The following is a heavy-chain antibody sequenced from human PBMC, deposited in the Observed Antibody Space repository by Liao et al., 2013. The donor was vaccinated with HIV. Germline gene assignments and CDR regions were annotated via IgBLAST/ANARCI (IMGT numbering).Heavy chain of an antibody. Sequence: QLQLQESGPGLVKPSETLSLTCTVSGGSISSSSYFWGWIRQPPGKGLEWIGSMYYSGSTYYTPSLKTRVTISVDTSKNQFFLKLSSVTAADTAVYYCARGRRGLSWGDLRNWGQGTLVTVSS. D-gene: IGHD2-21*02. V-gene: IGHV4-39*07. CDR3: ARGRRGLSWGDLRN. J-gene: IGHJ4*02. CDR1: GGSISSSSYF. CDR2: MYYSGST.